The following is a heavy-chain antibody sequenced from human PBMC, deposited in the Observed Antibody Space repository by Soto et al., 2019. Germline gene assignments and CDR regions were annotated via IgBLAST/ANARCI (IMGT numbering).Heavy chain of an antibody. D-gene: IGHD3-16*01. Sequence: QVQLVQSGAEVKKPGSSVKVSCKASGGTFSSYTISWVRQAPGQGLEWMGRIIPILGIANYAQKFQGRVTINADKSTSTDYMVLSSLRSEDTAVYYFARARGGKENIDYWGQGTLVTVSS. CDR1: GGTFSSYT. CDR2: IIPILGIA. CDR3: ARARGGKENIDY. V-gene: IGHV1-69*02. J-gene: IGHJ4*02.